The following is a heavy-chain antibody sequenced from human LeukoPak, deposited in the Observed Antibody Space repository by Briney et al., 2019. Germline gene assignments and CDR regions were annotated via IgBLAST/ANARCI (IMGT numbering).Heavy chain of an antibody. CDR2: IGSSGSYI. J-gene: IGHJ4*02. CDR1: GFTFSSYS. V-gene: IGHV3-21*01. CDR3: ARDRCSGGSCYSGIFDY. Sequence: GGSLRLSCAASGFTFSSYSMNWVRQAPGKGLEWVSSIGSSGSYIYYADSVKGRFTISRDNAKNSLFLQMSSLRAEDMAVYYCARDRCSGGSCYSGIFDYWGQGTLVTVSS. D-gene: IGHD2-15*01.